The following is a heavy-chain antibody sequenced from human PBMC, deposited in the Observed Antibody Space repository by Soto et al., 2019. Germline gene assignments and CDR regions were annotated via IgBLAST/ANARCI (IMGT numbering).Heavy chain of an antibody. CDR1: GGSFSGYY. J-gene: IGHJ5*02. V-gene: IGHV4-34*01. D-gene: IGHD3-10*01. Sequence: PSETLSLTCAVYGGSFSGYYWSWIRQPPGKGLEWIGEINHSGSTNYNPSLKSRVTISVDTSKNQFSLKLSSVTAADTAVYYCARRPVLLRKGFDPWGQGTLVTVSS. CDR2: INHSGST. CDR3: ARRPVLLRKGFDP.